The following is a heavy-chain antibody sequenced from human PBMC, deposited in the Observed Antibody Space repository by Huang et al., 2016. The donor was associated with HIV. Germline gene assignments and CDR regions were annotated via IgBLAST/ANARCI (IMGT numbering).Heavy chain of an antibody. CDR3: AKRGGAWGSPYAFDL. J-gene: IGHJ3*01. D-gene: IGHD3-16*01. V-gene: IGHV1-69*13. CDR1: GGSFNNFG. CDR2: IIPRFGTR. Sequence: QVQLVQSGAEVRKPGSSVKVSCRASGGSFNNFGINWVRQAPGKGLEWMGGIIPRFGTRNDAQRFQGRVTITADETTGVVYMELSSLRSDDTAVYFCAKRGGAWGSPYAFDLWGPGTMVTVSS.